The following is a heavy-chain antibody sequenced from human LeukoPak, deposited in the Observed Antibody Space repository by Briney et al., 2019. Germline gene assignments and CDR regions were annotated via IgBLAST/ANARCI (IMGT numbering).Heavy chain of an antibody. J-gene: IGHJ4*02. CDR3: AREAGSGYYYVGGLFDY. D-gene: IGHD3-22*01. Sequence: ASVKVSCKASGYTFTSYGISWVRQAPGQGLEWMGWMNPNSGNTGYAQKFQGRVTMTRNTSISTAYMELSSLRSEDTAVYYCAREAGSGYYYVGGLFDYWGQGSLVTVSS. V-gene: IGHV1-8*02. CDR2: MNPNSGNT. CDR1: GYTFTSYG.